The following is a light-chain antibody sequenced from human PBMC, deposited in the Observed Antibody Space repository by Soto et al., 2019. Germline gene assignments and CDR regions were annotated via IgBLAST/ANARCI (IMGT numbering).Light chain of an antibody. CDR3: QQYGSSRT. CDR2: GAS. Sequence: EIVLPQSPGTLSLSPGKSAPLSCRASQSVRSSYLAWYQQKPGQAPRLLIYGASSRATGIPDRFSGGGSGTDFTLTISRLEPEDFAVYYCQQYGSSRTVGQGTKVDIK. J-gene: IGKJ1*01. V-gene: IGKV3-20*01. CDR1: QSVRSSY.